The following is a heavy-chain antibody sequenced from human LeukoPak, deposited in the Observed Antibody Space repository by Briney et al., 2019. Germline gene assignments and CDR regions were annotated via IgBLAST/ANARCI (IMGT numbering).Heavy chain of an antibody. Sequence: GGSLRLSCAASGFTFSSYWMSWVRQAPGKGLEWVANIKQDGSEKYYVDSVKGRFTISRDNAKNSLYLQMNSLRAEDTAVYYCARDWIPPLPDALDIWGQGTMVTVSS. V-gene: IGHV3-7*01. D-gene: IGHD1-26*01. CDR2: IKQDGSEK. CDR1: GFTFSSYW. J-gene: IGHJ3*02. CDR3: ARDWIPPLPDALDI.